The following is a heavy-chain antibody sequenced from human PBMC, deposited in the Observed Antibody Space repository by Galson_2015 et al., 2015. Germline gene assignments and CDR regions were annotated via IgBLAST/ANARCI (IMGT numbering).Heavy chain of an antibody. CDR1: GGTFSTYG. Sequence: SVKVSCKAFGGTFSTYGISWVRQAPGQGLEWMGGIIPIFGTANYAQKFQGRLTITADISTSTAYMELNSLKSEDTAVYYCARPAHRDCSGGACYHLVYWGQGTLVTVSS. D-gene: IGHD2-15*01. V-gene: IGHV1-69*06. CDR2: IIPIFGTA. CDR3: ARPAHRDCSGGACYHLVY. J-gene: IGHJ4*02.